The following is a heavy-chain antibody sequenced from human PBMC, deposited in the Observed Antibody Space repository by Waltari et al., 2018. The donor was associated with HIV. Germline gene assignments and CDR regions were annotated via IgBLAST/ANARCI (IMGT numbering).Heavy chain of an antibody. CDR1: GFRVRATY. CDR2: LYNEGRT. J-gene: IGHJ6*02. CDR3: ARMKRSYGSGQARYFYFGMDV. Sequence: EVQLVESGGGLVPPGGSLRLSCAASGFRVRATYMSWVRLAPGKGLQWVSVLYNEGRTQYIDSVKGRLTIFRDNSKNALYLQMNSLRVDDTAVYYCARMKRSYGSGQARYFYFGMDVWGQGTTVIVSS. D-gene: IGHD3-10*01. V-gene: IGHV3-53*01.